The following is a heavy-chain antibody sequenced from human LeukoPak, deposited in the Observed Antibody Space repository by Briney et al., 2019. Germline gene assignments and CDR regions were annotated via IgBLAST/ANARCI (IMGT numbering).Heavy chain of an antibody. CDR1: GGSISSGSYY. CDR3: ASTGIAAAGSDY. Sequence: SQTLSLTCTVSGGSISSGSYYWSWIRQPAGKGLEWIGRIYTSGSTNYNPSLKSRVTISVDTSKNQFSLKLSSVTAADTAVYYCASTGIAAAGSDYWGQGTRVTVSS. CDR2: IYTSGST. D-gene: IGHD6-13*01. J-gene: IGHJ4*02. V-gene: IGHV4-61*02.